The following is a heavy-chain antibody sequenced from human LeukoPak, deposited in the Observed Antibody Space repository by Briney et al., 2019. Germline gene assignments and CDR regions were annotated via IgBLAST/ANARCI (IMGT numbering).Heavy chain of an antibody. CDR2: ISYDGSNK. D-gene: IGHD6-19*01. Sequence: GRSLRLSCAASGFTFSSYGMHWVRQAPGKGLEWVAVISYDGSNKYYADSVKGRFTISRDNSKNTLYLQMNSLRAEDTAVYYCAKEGGIAVATDAFDIWGQGTMVTVSS. J-gene: IGHJ3*02. V-gene: IGHV3-30*18. CDR3: AKEGGIAVATDAFDI. CDR1: GFTFSSYG.